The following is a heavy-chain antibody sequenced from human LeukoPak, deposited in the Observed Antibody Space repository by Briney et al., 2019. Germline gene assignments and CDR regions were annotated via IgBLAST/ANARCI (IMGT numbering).Heavy chain of an antibody. V-gene: IGHV3-23*01. CDR1: GFTFSSYA. CDR3: AKDRAVASGWAPFDY. Sequence: GGSLRLFCAASGFTFSSYAMSWVRQAPGKGLEWVSAISGSGGSTYYADSVKGRFTIPRDNSKNTLYLQMNSLRAEDTAVYYCAKDRAVASGWAPFDYWGQGTLVTVSS. CDR2: ISGSGGST. D-gene: IGHD6-19*01. J-gene: IGHJ4*02.